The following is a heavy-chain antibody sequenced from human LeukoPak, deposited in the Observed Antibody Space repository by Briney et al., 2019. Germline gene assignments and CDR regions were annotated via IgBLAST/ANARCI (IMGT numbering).Heavy chain of an antibody. CDR2: ISSSGSTI. J-gene: IGHJ4*02. V-gene: IGHV3-48*03. D-gene: IGHD6-19*01. CDR1: GFTFGCYE. CDR3: AREDPGIAVAVDY. Sequence: GGSLRLSCAASGFTFGCYEMNWVRQAPGKGLEWVSYISSSGSTIYYADSVKGRFTISRDNAKNSLYLQMNSLRAEDTAIYYCAREDPGIAVAVDYWGQGTLVTVSS.